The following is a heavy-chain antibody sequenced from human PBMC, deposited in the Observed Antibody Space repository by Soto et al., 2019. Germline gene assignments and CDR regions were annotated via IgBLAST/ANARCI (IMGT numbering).Heavy chain of an antibody. D-gene: IGHD5-12*01. CDR2: IYYSGST. J-gene: IGHJ4*02. CDR3: ARGRWLQLIYFDY. Sequence: QVQLQESGPGLVKPSETLSLTCTVSGGSISSYYWSWIRQPPGKGLEWIGCIYYSGSTNYNPSLKSRVTISVDTSKNQFSLNLRSVTAADTAVYYCARGRWLQLIYFDYWCQGTLVTVSS. V-gene: IGHV4-59*01. CDR1: GGSISSYY.